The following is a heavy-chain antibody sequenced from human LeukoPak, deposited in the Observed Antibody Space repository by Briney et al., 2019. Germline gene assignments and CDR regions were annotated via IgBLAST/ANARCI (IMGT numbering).Heavy chain of an antibody. Sequence: GGSLRLSCAASGFISTNAWMSWVRQAPGKGLEWVGRIKSKTDGGATDFAAPVKGRFTISRDDSKNTLYLQMNSLRIEDTAVYYCTTEYRDSSGWYGAFDIWGQGTMVTVSS. J-gene: IGHJ3*02. CDR1: GFISTNAW. D-gene: IGHD6-19*01. CDR3: TTEYRDSSGWYGAFDI. V-gene: IGHV3-15*01. CDR2: IKSKTDGGAT.